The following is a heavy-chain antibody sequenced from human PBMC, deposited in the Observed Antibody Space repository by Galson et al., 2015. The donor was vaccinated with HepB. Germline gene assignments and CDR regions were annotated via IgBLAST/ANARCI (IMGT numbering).Heavy chain of an antibody. D-gene: IGHD3-10*01. CDR1: GYTFTGYY. CDR2: INPNSGGT. Sequence: SVKVSCKASGYTFTGYYMHWVRQAPGQGLEWVGRINPNSGGTNHAQKFQGRVTMTSDTSISTAYMELSRLRFDDTAVFYCARDLGTVYGSGSYYLDYWGQGTLVTASS. CDR3: ARDLGTVYGSGSYYLDY. V-gene: IGHV1-2*06. J-gene: IGHJ4*02.